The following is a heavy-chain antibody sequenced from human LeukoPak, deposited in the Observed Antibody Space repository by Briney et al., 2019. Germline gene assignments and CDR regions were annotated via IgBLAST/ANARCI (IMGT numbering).Heavy chain of an antibody. CDR3: ARLYSVVVVAASQEGMDV. Sequence: SVKVSCKASGGTFSSYAISWVRQAPGQGLEWMGRIIPILGVANYAQKFQGRVTITADKSTSTAYMELSSLRSEDTAVYYCARLYSVVVVAASQEGMDVWGQGTTVTVSS. J-gene: IGHJ6*02. CDR1: GGTFSSYA. D-gene: IGHD2-15*01. CDR2: IIPILGVA. V-gene: IGHV1-69*04.